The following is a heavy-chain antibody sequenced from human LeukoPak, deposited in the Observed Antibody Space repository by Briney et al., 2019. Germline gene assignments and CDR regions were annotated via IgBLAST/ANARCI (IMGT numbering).Heavy chain of an antibody. CDR3: ARQIRYCSSTSCFKYYFDY. V-gene: IGHV5-51*01. Sequence: GESLKISCKGSGYSFTSYWIGWVRQMPGKGLEWMGIIYPGDSDTRYSPSFQGQVTISADKSISTTYLQWSSLKASDTAMYYCARQIRYCSSTSCFKYYFDYWGQGTLVTVSS. J-gene: IGHJ4*02. CDR1: GYSFTSYW. D-gene: IGHD2-2*01. CDR2: IYPGDSDT.